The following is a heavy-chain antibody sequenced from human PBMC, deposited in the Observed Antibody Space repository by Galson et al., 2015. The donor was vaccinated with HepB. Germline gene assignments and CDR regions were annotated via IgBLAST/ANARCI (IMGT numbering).Heavy chain of an antibody. Sequence: SLRLSCAASGFTFSSYAMSWVRQAPGKGLEWVPAISGSGGSTYYADSVKGRFTISRDNSRNTLYLQMNSLRAEDTAVYYCAKDLFPRIFVLAAIDHWGQGTLVTVSS. CDR3: AKDLFPRIFVLAAIDH. J-gene: IGHJ4*02. CDR1: GFTFSSYA. V-gene: IGHV3-23*01. D-gene: IGHD2-2*01. CDR2: ISGSGGST.